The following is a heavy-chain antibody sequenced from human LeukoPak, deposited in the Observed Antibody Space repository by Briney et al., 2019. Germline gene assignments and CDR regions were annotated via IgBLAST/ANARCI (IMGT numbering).Heavy chain of an antibody. CDR1: GYTFTSYY. Sequence: GASVKVSSKASGYTFTSYYMHWVRQAPGQGLEWMGIINPSGGSTSYAQKFQGRVTMTRDTSTSTVYMELSSLRSEDTAVYYCARVVGATAPLDYWGQGTLVTVSS. J-gene: IGHJ4*02. V-gene: IGHV1-46*01. D-gene: IGHD1-26*01. CDR2: INPSGGST. CDR3: ARVVGATAPLDY.